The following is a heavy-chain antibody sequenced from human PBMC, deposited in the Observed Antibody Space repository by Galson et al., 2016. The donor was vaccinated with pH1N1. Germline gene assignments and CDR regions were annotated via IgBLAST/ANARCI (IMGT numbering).Heavy chain of an antibody. Sequence: QSGAEVKAPGESLTISCKGSASSFTSYWISWVRQMPGKGLEWMGRINPRDSYTDYSPSFQGHVTISTDESISTAYLKWSTLKASDTAIYYCATGPSPDYWGQGTLVIVSS. J-gene: IGHJ4*02. CDR1: ASSFTSYW. CDR3: ATGPSPDY. V-gene: IGHV5-10-1*01. CDR2: INPRDSYT.